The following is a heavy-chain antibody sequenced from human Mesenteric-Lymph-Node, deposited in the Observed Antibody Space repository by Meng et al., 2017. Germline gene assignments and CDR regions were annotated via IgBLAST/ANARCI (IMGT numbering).Heavy chain of an antibody. CDR1: GYRFTGYY. CDR2: INPNSGNT. Sequence: ASVKVSCKTSGYRFTGYYMHWVRQAPGQGLEWMGQINPNSGNTNCAQKFQGRVTMTRDTSISTAYLELNTLTSDDTAMYYCARDLRGGGSYYLSYWGQGTLVTVSS. J-gene: IGHJ4*02. D-gene: IGHD1-26*01. CDR3: ARDLRGGGSYYLSY. V-gene: IGHV1-2*06.